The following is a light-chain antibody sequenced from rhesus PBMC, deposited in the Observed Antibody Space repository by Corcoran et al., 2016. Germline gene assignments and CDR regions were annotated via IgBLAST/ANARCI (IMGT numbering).Light chain of an antibody. CDR1: QSISSW. CDR2: NAS. CDR3: LQYSSSPHS. Sequence: DIQMTQSPSSLSASVGDTVTITCRASQSISSWLDWYQQKPGNAPKLLIYNASSLQSGVPSRFSGSGSGTDFTLTISSLQPEDFATYYCLQYSSSPHSFGQGTKVEIK. V-gene: IGKV1-22*01. J-gene: IGKJ2*01.